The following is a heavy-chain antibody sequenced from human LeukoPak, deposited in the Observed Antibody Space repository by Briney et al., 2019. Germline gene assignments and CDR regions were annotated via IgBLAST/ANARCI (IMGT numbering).Heavy chain of an antibody. CDR3: AGDLAVSAY. V-gene: IGHV3-48*02. Sequence: GGSLRLSCAVSGFTFRIYSMIWVRQAPGKGLEWVSYISSSSSTIYYADSVKGRFTISRDNAKNSLYLQMNSLRDEDTAMYYCAGDLAVSAYWSQGTLVTVSS. CDR1: GFTFRIYS. J-gene: IGHJ4*02. D-gene: IGHD6-19*01. CDR2: ISSSSSTI.